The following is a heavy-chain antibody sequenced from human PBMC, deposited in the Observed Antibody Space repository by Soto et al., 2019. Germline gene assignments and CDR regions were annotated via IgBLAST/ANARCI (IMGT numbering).Heavy chain of an antibody. CDR1: GGSISRGGYY. Sequence: PSETLSLTCTVSGGSISRGGYYWSWIRQHPGKGLEWIGYIYYSGSTYYNPSLKSRVTISVDTSKNQFSLKLSSVTAADTAVYYCAGLAAATNYGMDVWGQGTTVTVSS. D-gene: IGHD6-13*01. CDR2: IYYSGST. CDR3: AGLAAATNYGMDV. V-gene: IGHV4-31*03. J-gene: IGHJ6*02.